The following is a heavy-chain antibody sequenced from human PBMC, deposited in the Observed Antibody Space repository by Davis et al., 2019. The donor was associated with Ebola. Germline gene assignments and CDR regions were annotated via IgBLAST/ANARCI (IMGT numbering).Heavy chain of an antibody. CDR3: ARRSVVYYYYYGMDV. J-gene: IGHJ6*02. V-gene: IGHV4-59*08. Sequence: SETLSLTCTVSGGSISSYYWSWIRRPPGKGLEWIGYIYYSGSTNYNPSLKSRVTISVDTSKNQFSLKLSSVTAADTAVYYCARRSVVYYYYYGMDVWGQGTTVTVSS. D-gene: IGHD4-23*01. CDR2: IYYSGST. CDR1: GGSISSYY.